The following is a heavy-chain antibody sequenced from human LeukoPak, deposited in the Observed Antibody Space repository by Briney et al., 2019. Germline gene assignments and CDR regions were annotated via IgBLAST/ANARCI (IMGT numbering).Heavy chain of an antibody. D-gene: IGHD2-15*01. Sequence: GGSLRLSCVASGFTFSNYAMSWVRQAPGKGLELVSGIYGSDDKTVYGDAVKGRFTISRDNSKNTLYLQMNSLRANDTAVYYCAKTQGYYDAWSQGALVTVSS. CDR1: GFTFSNYA. J-gene: IGHJ5*02. V-gene: IGHV3-23*01. CDR3: AKTQGYYDA. CDR2: IYGSDDKT.